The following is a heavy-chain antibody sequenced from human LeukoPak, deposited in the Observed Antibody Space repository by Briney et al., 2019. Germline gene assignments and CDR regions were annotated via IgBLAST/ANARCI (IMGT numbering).Heavy chain of an antibody. Sequence: GGSLRLSCAASGFTFSNYALSWVRQAPGKGLEWVSGISASGGSTYYADSVKGRFTISRDNSKNTLYVQMNSLRAEDTAVYYCAREALTGIAAADDAFDIWGQGTMVTVSS. D-gene: IGHD6-13*01. CDR1: GFTFSNYA. CDR2: ISASGGST. J-gene: IGHJ3*02. V-gene: IGHV3-23*01. CDR3: AREALTGIAAADDAFDI.